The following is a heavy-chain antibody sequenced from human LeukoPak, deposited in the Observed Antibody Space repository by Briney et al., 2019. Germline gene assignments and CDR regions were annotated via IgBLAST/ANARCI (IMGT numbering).Heavy chain of an antibody. J-gene: IGHJ4*02. CDR3: ARGGGSYYFYY. CDR1: GFTFSSYA. V-gene: IGHV3-23*01. CDR2: ISGSGGST. D-gene: IGHD1-26*01. Sequence: PGGSLRLSYAASGFTFSSYAMSWVRQAPGKGLEWVSAISGSGGSTYYADSVKGRFTISRDNSKNTLYLQMNSLRAEDTAVYYCARGGGSYYFYYWGQGTLVTVSS.